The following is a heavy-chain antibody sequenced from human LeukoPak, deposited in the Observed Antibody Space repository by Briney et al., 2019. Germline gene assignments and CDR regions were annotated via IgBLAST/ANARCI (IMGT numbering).Heavy chain of an antibody. Sequence: GGSLRLSCAASGSGFIFSNYGMRWVRQAPGKGLEWVSAISGTGASTFYADSVKGRCIVSRDNSKNTLYLQMNSLRAEDTAVYYCANGGSGSYSFYYYYMDVWGKGTTVTISS. CDR1: GSGFIFSNYG. J-gene: IGHJ6*03. CDR3: ANGGSGSYSFYYYYMDV. CDR2: ISGTGAST. D-gene: IGHD3-10*01. V-gene: IGHV3-23*01.